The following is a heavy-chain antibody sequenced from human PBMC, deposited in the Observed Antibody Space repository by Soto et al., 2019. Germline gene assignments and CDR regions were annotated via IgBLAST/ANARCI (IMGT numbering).Heavy chain of an antibody. V-gene: IGHV3-30*18. D-gene: IGHD5-12*01. J-gene: IGHJ4*02. CDR2: ISSAGKNK. CDR1: GFAFSTCG. CDR3: AKGLVARATIDDN. Sequence: QTGGSRRLSCVASGFAFSTCGMHWMRQDPGKGLEWLSLISSAGKNKFYADSVKGRFFLSRENSEDTMFLQMNSLRPDDTAVYYCAKGLVARATIDDNWGQGTTVTVSS.